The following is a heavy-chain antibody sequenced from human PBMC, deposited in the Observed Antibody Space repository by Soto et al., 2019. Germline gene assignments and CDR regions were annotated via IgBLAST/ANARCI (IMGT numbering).Heavy chain of an antibody. CDR1: GGSFSSSIYR. CDR3: VRHDTGMGAAGTYRYFDD. V-gene: IGHV4-39*01. Sequence: SELMSVPCTVSGGSFSSSIYRWGWVRQPPGKGLEWIGSISYSGSTYYKSSLNSRVTISVDTSKNQFSLNLNSVTAADTAVYYCVRHDTGMGAAGTYRYFDDWSQGTLVTVSS. J-gene: IGHJ4*02. D-gene: IGHD6-13*01. CDR2: ISYSGST.